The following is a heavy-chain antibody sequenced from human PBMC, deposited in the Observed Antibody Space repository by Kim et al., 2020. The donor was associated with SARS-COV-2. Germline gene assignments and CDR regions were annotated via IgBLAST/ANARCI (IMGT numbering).Heavy chain of an antibody. Sequence: GGSLRLSCAASGFTFGDYAMHWVRQAPGKGLEWVGLIRSKANGYATAYTASVRGRFTISRDDSRNIAYLQMNSLKTEDTAVYYCTRVQGMALGPCDGLDV. CDR2: IRSKANGYAT. CDR1: GFTFGDYA. J-gene: IGHJ6*01. D-gene: IGHD2-21*01. CDR3: TRVQGMALGPCDGLDV. V-gene: IGHV3-73*01.